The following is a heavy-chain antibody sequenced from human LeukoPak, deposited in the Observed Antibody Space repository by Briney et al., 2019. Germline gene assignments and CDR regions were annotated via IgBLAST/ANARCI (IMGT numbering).Heavy chain of an antibody. CDR3: AKGMIVVVITGALDY. CDR1: GFTFSSYA. CDR2: ISGSGGST. Sequence: PGGSLRLSCAASGFTFSSYAMSWVRQAPGKGLEWVSAISGSGGSTYYADSVKGRFTISRDNSKNTLCLQMNSLRAEDTAVYYCAKGMIVVVITGALDYWGQGTLVTVSS. J-gene: IGHJ4*02. D-gene: IGHD3-22*01. V-gene: IGHV3-23*01.